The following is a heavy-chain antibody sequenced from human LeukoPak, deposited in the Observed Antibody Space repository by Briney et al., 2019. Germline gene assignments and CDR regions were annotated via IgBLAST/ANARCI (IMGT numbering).Heavy chain of an antibody. CDR2: IDGSGTTA. Sequence: PGGSLRLSCAASGFTFSTNAMSWVRQAPGKRLEWVSAIDGSGTTAYYADSVKGRFTVSRDNSKMTLYLQMNTLRAEDTAIYYCAKDWGTNWQNWFDSWGQGTLVTVSS. CDR1: GFTFSTNA. CDR3: AKDWGTNWQNWFDS. V-gene: IGHV3-23*01. D-gene: IGHD3-16*01. J-gene: IGHJ5*01.